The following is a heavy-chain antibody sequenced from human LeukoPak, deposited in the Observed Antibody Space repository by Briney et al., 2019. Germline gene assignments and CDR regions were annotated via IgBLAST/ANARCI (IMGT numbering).Heavy chain of an antibody. CDR3: ARSPYCSSTSCYWGWFDP. CDR1: GYTFTSYG. Sequence: ASVKVSCKASGYTFTSYGISWERHAPGQGLEWMGWISAYNGNTNYAQKLQGRVTMTTDTSTSTAYMELRSLRSDDTAVYYCARSPYCSSTSCYWGWFDPWGQGTLVTVSS. J-gene: IGHJ5*02. D-gene: IGHD2-2*01. V-gene: IGHV1-18*01. CDR2: ISAYNGNT.